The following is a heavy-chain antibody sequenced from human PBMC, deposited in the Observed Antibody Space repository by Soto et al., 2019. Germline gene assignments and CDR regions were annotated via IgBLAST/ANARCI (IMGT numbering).Heavy chain of an antibody. CDR1: GFTFSSYA. CDR2: ISSNGGST. J-gene: IGHJ5*02. Sequence: GGSLRLSCSASGFTFSSYAMHWVRQAPGKGLEYVSAISSNGGSTYYADSVKGRFTISRDNSKNTLYLQMSSLRAEDTAVYYCVKDIAAAGIRGNWFDPWGQGTLVTVSS. D-gene: IGHD6-13*01. V-gene: IGHV3-64D*08. CDR3: VKDIAAAGIRGNWFDP.